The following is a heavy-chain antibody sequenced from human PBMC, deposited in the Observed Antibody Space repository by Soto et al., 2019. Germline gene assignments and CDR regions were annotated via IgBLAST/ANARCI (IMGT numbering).Heavy chain of an antibody. CDR3: ARESGDWPLNWFDP. Sequence: LSCAASGFTFSSYGMHWVRQAPGKGLVWVSRITSDGKSKAYAESVKGRFAISRDNAKNTLYLQMNGLTAEDTAVYYCARESGDWPLNWFDPWGQGTLVTVSS. V-gene: IGHV3-74*01. D-gene: IGHD2-21*02. J-gene: IGHJ5*02. CDR1: GFTFSSYG. CDR2: ITSDGKSK.